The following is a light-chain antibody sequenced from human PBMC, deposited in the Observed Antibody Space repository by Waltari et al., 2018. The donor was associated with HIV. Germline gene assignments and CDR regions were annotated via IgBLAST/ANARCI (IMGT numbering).Light chain of an antibody. CDR1: QSVRTN. V-gene: IGKV3-15*01. J-gene: IGKJ4*01. CDR2: GAS. CDR3: QQFDKWPLT. Sequence: EILMTRSPVTLSVSPGERVTLSCRASQSVRTNVAWYQQKLGQPPRLLIYGASSRATGVPARFSGSGSGTDFTLTISNLQADDFAIYYCQQFDKWPLTFGGGIRVEIK.